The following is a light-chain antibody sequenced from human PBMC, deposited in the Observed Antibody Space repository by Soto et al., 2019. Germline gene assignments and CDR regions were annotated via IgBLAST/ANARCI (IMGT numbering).Light chain of an antibody. CDR2: EVS. V-gene: IGLV2-11*02. CDR1: SSDAGTYNY. Sequence: QSALTQPRSVSGSPGQSVTISCTGSSSDAGTYNYVSWYQQHPGKAPKLMIYEVSNRPSGVSHRFSGSKSGNTASLTISGLQAQDEADYYCCSYADSSYVFGTGTKV. CDR3: CSYADSSYV. J-gene: IGLJ1*01.